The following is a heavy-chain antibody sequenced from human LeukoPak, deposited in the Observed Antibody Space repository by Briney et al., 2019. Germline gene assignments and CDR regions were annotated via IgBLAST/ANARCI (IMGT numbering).Heavy chain of an antibody. CDR1: GYSISSGYY. Sequence: PSETLSLTCTVSGYSISSGYYWGWIRQPPGKGLEWIGSIYHSGSTYYNPSLKSRVTISVDTSKNQFSLKLSSVTAADTAVYYCARDRRFNWFDPWGQGTLVTVSS. CDR3: ARDRRFNWFDP. J-gene: IGHJ5*02. D-gene: IGHD3-3*01. V-gene: IGHV4-38-2*02. CDR2: IYHSGST.